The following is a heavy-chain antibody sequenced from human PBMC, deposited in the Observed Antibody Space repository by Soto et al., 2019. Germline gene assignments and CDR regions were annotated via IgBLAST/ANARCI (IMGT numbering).Heavy chain of an antibody. V-gene: IGHV4-38-2*01. CDR1: GYSISSGYY. CDR2: IYHSGST. J-gene: IGHJ4*02. Sequence: AETLSLTYAFSGYSISSGYYLVWIRQPPGKGLEWIGSIYHSGSTYYNPSLKSRVTISVDTSKNHFSLKLSSVTAADTAVYYCVVVVWCGESYYFDYWGQGTLVTVSS. D-gene: IGHD3-10*01. CDR3: VVVVWCGESYYFDY.